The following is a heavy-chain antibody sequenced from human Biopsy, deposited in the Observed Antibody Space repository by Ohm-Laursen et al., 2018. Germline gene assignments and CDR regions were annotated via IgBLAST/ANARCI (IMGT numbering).Heavy chain of an antibody. CDR1: VGSFSGYY. V-gene: IGHV4-34*01. CDR2: IKHSGST. D-gene: IGHD2-8*01. Sequence: TLSLTCAVYVGSFSGYYWSWIRQPPGKGLEWIGEIKHSGSTNYNPSLKSRITISVDTSKNQFPLKLSSVTAADTAVYYCARGMRYCTNAVCYKSGSGSYYRYYYGMDVWGQGTTVTVSS. CDR3: ARGMRYCTNAVCYKSGSGSYYRYYYGMDV. J-gene: IGHJ6*02.